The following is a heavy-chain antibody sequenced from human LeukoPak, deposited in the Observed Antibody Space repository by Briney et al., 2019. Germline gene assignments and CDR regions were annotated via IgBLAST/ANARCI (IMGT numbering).Heavy chain of an antibody. J-gene: IGHJ4*02. CDR3: AREYSSSSGRSFDY. Sequence: GGSLRLSCAASAFTFSGYSMNWVRQAPGKGLEWVSYFSPSATTIYYADSVKGRFTISRDNAKNSLYLQMNSLRAEDTAVYYCAREYSSSSGRSFDYWGQGTLVTVSS. V-gene: IGHV3-48*01. D-gene: IGHD6-6*01. CDR1: AFTFSGYS. CDR2: FSPSATTI.